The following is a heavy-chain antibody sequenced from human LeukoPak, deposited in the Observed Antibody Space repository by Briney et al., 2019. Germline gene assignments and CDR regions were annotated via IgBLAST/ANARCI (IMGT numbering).Heavy chain of an antibody. J-gene: IGHJ4*02. CDR3: ARDRGGSYYYFDY. V-gene: IGHV3-33*01. CDR1: GFTFSSYG. CDR2: IWYDGSNK. D-gene: IGHD1-26*01. Sequence: GGSLRLSCAASGFTFSSYGMHWVRQAPGKGLEWVAVIWYDGSNKYYADSVKGRFTISRDNSKNTQYLQMNSLRAEDTAVYYCARDRGGSYYYFDYWGQGTLVTVSS.